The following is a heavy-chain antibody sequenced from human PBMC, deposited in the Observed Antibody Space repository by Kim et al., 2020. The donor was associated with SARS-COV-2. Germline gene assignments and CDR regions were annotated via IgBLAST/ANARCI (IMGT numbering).Heavy chain of an antibody. CDR1: GFTFSSYE. D-gene: IGHD6-19*01. CDR3: ARDRILSRGQWPYYYYYGMDV. V-gene: IGHV3-48*03. CDR2: ISSSGSTI. Sequence: GGSLRLSCAASGFTFSSYEMNWVRQAPGKGLEWVSYISSSGSTIYYADSVKGRFTISRDNAKNSLYLQMNSLRAEDTAVYYCARDRILSRGQWPYYYYYGMDVWGQGTTVTVSS. J-gene: IGHJ6*02.